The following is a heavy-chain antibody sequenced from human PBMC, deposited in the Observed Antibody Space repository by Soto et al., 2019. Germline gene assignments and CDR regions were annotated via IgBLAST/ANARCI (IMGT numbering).Heavy chain of an antibody. Sequence: QVQLVQSGAEVKKPGASVKVSCKASGYTFTSCGISWVRQAPGQRLEWMGWISAYNGNTSYAQKLHGRVTMTTDTSTSTGYMELRSLRSDDTAVYYCARPTGIQVARRAFDIWGQGTMVTVSS. CDR2: ISAYNGNT. J-gene: IGHJ3*02. V-gene: IGHV1-18*01. CDR3: ARPTGIQVARRAFDI. CDR1: GYTFTSCG. D-gene: IGHD5-12*01.